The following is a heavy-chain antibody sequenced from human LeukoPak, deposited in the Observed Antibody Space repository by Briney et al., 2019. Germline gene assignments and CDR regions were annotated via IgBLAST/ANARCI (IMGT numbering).Heavy chain of an antibody. J-gene: IGHJ4*02. CDR3: AITTVEQQLLRNY. D-gene: IGHD6-13*01. CDR1: GGSFSNYY. V-gene: IGHV4-34*01. Sequence: SETLSLTCAVYGGSFSNYYWSWIRQPPGKGLEWIAEINHRGNTKYNPSLQSRVTISVDSSKKQLSLKLSSVTAADTAVYYCAITTVEQQLLRNYWGQGALVTVSS. CDR2: INHRGNT.